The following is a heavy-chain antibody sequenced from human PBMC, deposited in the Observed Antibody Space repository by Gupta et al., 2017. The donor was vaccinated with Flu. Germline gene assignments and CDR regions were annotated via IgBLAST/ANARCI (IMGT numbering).Heavy chain of an antibody. Sequence: EVQLLESVGGLVQPGGSLRLSCVAPGFIFNNYAMNWVRQAPGKGLEWVSGISGSGGSTYYADSGKGRVTISRDKSKNTLYLQLSGLRAEDTAVYDGAKDRYHFHYDSSYLDGWGKGTTVTVSS. V-gene: IGHV3-23*01. D-gene: IGHD3-22*01. CDR2: ISGSGGST. J-gene: IGHJ6*04. CDR3: AKDRYHFHYDSSYLDG. CDR1: GFIFNNYA.